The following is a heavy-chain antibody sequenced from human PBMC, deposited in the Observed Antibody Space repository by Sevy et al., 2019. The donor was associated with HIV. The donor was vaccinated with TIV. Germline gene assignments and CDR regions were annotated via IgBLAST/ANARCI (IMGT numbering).Heavy chain of an antibody. CDR3: ARDRRNYAGQYFDY. CDR2: ISNGSTYT. D-gene: IGHD1-7*01. CDR1: GFTFSDFY. V-gene: IGHV3-11*06. J-gene: IGHJ4*02. Sequence: GGSLRLSCEVSGFTFSDFYMSWIRQAPGKGLEWVSDISNGSTYTKSADSVKGRFTISRDNAKNSLYLQMNSLRVEDTAVYYCARDRRNYAGQYFDYWGQGTLVTVSS.